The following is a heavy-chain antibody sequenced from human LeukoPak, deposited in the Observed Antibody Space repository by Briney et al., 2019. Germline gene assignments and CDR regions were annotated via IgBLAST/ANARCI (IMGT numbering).Heavy chain of an antibody. D-gene: IGHD3-22*01. J-gene: IGHJ4*02. Sequence: GRSLRLSCAASGTTVSNYWMRWVRQAPGKGLEWVSLISSDGSRITYADYVKGRFTIARDNDKYTLYLQMNSVRVEDTALYSCASSPVITRDWGQGTLVTVSS. CDR1: GTTVSNYW. CDR3: ASSPVITRD. CDR2: ISSDGSRI. V-gene: IGHV3-74*01.